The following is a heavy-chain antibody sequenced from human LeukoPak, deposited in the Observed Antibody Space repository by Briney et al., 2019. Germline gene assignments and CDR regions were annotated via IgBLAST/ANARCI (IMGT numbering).Heavy chain of an antibody. Sequence: SETLSLTCAVYGGSFSGYYWSWIRQPPGKGLEWIGEINHSGSTNYNPSLKSRVTISVDTSKNQFSLKLSSVTAADTAVYYCARDTAAGFYWGQGTLVTVSS. CDR2: INHSGST. D-gene: IGHD6-13*01. CDR3: ARDTAAGFY. J-gene: IGHJ4*02. V-gene: IGHV4-34*01. CDR1: GGSFSGYY.